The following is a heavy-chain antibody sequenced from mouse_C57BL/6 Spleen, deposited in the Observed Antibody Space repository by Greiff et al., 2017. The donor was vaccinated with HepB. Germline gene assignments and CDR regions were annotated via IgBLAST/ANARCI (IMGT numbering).Heavy chain of an antibody. Sequence: VQLQQSGAELARPGASVKMSCKASGYTFTSYTMHWVKQRPGQGLEWIGYINPSSGYTKYNQKFKDKATLTADKSSSTAYMQLSSLTSEDSAVYYCARGDYVEGFAYWGQGTLVTVSA. J-gene: IGHJ3*01. CDR2: INPSSGYT. D-gene: IGHD2-4*01. V-gene: IGHV1-4*01. CDR3: ARGDYVEGFAY. CDR1: GYTFTSYT.